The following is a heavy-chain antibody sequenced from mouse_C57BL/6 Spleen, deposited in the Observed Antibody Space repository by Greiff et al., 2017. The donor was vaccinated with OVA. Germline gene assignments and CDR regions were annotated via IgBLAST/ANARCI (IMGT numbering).Heavy chain of an antibody. CDR1: GFSFNTYA. CDR2: IRSKSNNYAT. J-gene: IGHJ3*01. CDR3: VRHEYRLGLFAY. D-gene: IGHD4-1*01. Sequence: GGGLVQPKGSLTLSCAASGFSFNTYAMNWVRQAPGKGLEWVARIRSKSNNYATYYADSVKDRFTISRDDSESMLYLQMNNLKTEDTAMYYCVRHEYRLGLFAYWGQGTLVTVSA. V-gene: IGHV10-1*01.